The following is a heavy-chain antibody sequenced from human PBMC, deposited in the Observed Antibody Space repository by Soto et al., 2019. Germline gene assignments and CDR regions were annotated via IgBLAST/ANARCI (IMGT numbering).Heavy chain of an antibody. V-gene: IGHV4-31*03. Sequence: SETLSLTCTVSGGSISSGGYYWSWIRQHPGKGLEWIGYIYYSGSTYYNPSLKSRVTISVDTSKNQFSLKLSSVTAADTAVYYCAREAAYGSSSKYYFDYWGQGTLVTVSS. D-gene: IGHD6-6*01. CDR1: GGSISSGGYY. J-gene: IGHJ4*02. CDR2: IYYSGST. CDR3: AREAAYGSSSKYYFDY.